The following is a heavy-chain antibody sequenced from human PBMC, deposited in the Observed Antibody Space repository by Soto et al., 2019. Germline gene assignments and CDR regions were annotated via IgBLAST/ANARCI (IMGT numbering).Heavy chain of an antibody. CDR1: GFTFSSYG. J-gene: IGHJ4*02. Sequence: QVQLVESGGGVVQPGRSLRLSCAASGFTFSSYGMHWVRQAPGKGLEWVAVIWYDGSNKYYADSVKGRFTISRDNSKNTLYLQMNSLRAEDTAVYYCVRDPMGFDSGWYFDYWGQGTLVTVSS. V-gene: IGHV3-33*01. CDR3: VRDPMGFDSGWYFDY. CDR2: IWYDGSNK. D-gene: IGHD6-19*01.